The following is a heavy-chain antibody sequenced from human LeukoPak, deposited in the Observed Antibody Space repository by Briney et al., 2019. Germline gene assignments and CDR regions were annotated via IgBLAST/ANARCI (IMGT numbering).Heavy chain of an antibody. Sequence: GGSLRLSCAASGFTFSKYAMHWVRQAPGKGLEWVAFIQYDGVNKYYADSVKGRFTISRDNAKNSLYLQMNSLRAEDTAVYYCAELGITMIGGVWGKGTTVTISS. V-gene: IGHV3-30*02. CDR2: IQYDGVNK. CDR1: GFTFSKYA. J-gene: IGHJ6*04. CDR3: AELGITMIGGV. D-gene: IGHD3-10*02.